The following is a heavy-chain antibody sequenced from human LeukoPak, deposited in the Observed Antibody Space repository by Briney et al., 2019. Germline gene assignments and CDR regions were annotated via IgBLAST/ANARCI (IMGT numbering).Heavy chain of an antibody. Sequence: GASVKVSCKASGYTFTGYYMHWVRQAPGQGLEWMGWINPNSGGTNYAQKFQGRVTMTRDTSISTAYMELSRLRSDDTAVYYCARDLRYRSSTSCYEFDYWGQGTPVTISS. J-gene: IGHJ4*02. CDR2: INPNSGGT. D-gene: IGHD2-2*01. CDR3: ARDLRYRSSTSCYEFDY. V-gene: IGHV1-2*02. CDR1: GYTFTGYY.